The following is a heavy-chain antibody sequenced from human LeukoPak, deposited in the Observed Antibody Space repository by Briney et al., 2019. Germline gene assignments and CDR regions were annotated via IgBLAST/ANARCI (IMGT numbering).Heavy chain of an antibody. CDR2: IKSDGSTT. V-gene: IGHV3-74*01. CDR1: GFTFNGYW. J-gene: IGHJ3*02. Sequence: GGSLRLSCAASGFTFNGYWMNWVRQAPGKGLVWVSCIKSDGSTTIYADSVKGRFTISRDNAKNTLYLQMNSLRAEDTAVYYCTRETSNAFDIWGQGTMVIVSS. CDR3: TRETSNAFDI.